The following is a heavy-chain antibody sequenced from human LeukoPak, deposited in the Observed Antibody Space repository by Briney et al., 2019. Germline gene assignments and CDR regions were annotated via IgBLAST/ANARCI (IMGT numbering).Heavy chain of an antibody. CDR1: GGTFSSYA. CDR3: ARGRGLRFLNLPMDV. J-gene: IGHJ6*02. CDR2: IIPIFGTA. D-gene: IGHD3-3*01. Sequence: GASVKVSCKASGGTFSSYAISWVRQAPGQGLEWMGGIIPIFGTANYAQKFQGRVTITADESTSTAYMELSSLRSEDTAVYYCARGRGLRFLNLPMDVWGQGTTVTVSS. V-gene: IGHV1-69*13.